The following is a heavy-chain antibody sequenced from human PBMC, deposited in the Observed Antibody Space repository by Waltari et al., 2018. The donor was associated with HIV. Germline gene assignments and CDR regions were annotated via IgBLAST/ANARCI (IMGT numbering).Heavy chain of an antibody. CDR2: INSRSNNI. J-gene: IGHJ4*02. CDR3: AREMATVYFDS. CDR1: GFTFSSYS. Sequence: EVHLVESGGGLVQPGGSLRLSCAASGFTFSSYSMNWVRQAPGKGLEWISYINSRSNNIYYADAVKGRFTISRDNAKNSVYLQMNSLGAEDTAVYYCAREMATVYFDSWGPGILVTVSS. V-gene: IGHV3-48*01. D-gene: IGHD4-4*01.